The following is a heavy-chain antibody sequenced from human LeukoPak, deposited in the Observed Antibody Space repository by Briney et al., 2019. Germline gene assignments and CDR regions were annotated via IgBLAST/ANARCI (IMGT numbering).Heavy chain of an antibody. CDR2: IGSGGTT. CDR1: GFSFSSYA. V-gene: IGHV3-23*01. CDR3: AKGPSLSGFYLDY. J-gene: IGHJ4*02. Sequence: GGSLRLSCAASGFSFSSYAMSWVRQAPGKGLNWVSAIGSGGTTYYADSVKGRFTISRDNSKNTLYLQMNSLRAEDTAVYYCAKGPSLSGFYLDYWGQGTLVTVSS. D-gene: IGHD3-22*01.